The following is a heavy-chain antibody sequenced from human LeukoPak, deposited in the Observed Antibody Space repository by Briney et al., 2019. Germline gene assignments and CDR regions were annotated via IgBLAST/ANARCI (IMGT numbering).Heavy chain of an antibody. CDR2: ISSSGSTR. J-gene: IGHJ4*02. D-gene: IGHD6-19*01. Sequence: PGGSLRLSCAASGFSFSSYEMNWVRQAPGKGLEWVSYISSSGSTRYYADSVKGRFTMSRDNAKNSLYLQMSSLRAEDTAVYYCARVEGSGWSKLCDYWGQGTLVTVSS. CDR1: GFSFSSYE. CDR3: ARVEGSGWSKLCDY. V-gene: IGHV3-48*03.